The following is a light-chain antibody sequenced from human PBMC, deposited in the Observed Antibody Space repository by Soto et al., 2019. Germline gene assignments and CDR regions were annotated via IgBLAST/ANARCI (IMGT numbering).Light chain of an antibody. J-gene: IGKJ4*01. Sequence: EITLTQSPATLSVSPGERATLSCRASQSVGSNLAWYQHTPGQAPRILIYGTSTRARGVPARFSGSGSGTEFPLTISSLQSEDFGTYYCQYCSKRPQLTFGGGTKLEIK. CDR1: QSVGSN. CDR3: QYCSKRPQLT. V-gene: IGKV3-15*01. CDR2: GTS.